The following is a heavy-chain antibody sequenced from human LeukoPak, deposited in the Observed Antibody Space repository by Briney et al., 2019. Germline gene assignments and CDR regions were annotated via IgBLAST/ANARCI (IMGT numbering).Heavy chain of an antibody. CDR1: GGSISSGGYY. CDR2: IYYSGST. Sequence: SQTLSLTCTVSGGSISSGGYYWSWIRQHPGKGLEWIGYIYYSGSTYYNPSLKSRVTISVDTSKNQFSLKLSSVTAADTAVYYCARNRITVVRGVMVGYYFDYWGQGTLVTVSS. J-gene: IGHJ4*02. CDR3: ARNRITVVRGVMVGYYFDY. D-gene: IGHD3-10*01. V-gene: IGHV4-31*03.